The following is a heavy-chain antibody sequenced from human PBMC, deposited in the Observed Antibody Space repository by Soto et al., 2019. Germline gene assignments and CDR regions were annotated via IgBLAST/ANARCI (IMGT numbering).Heavy chain of an antibody. CDR2: IYYSGST. J-gene: IGHJ6*02. D-gene: IGHD3-3*01. V-gene: IGHV4-39*01. CDR1: AGSISSSSYY. Sequence: NPSETLSLTCTVSAGSISSSSYYWGWIRQPPGKGLEWIGSIYYSGSTYYNPSLKSRVTISVDTSKNQFSLKLSSVTAADTAVYYCASQPFLEWFQGFQYYYGMDVWGQGTTVNVSS. CDR3: ASQPFLEWFQGFQYYYGMDV.